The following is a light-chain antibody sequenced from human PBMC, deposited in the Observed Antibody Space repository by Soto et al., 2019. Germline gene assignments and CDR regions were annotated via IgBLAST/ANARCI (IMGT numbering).Light chain of an antibody. Sequence: QSALTQPASVSGSPGQSITISCTGTSSDVGDYNFVSWYQQRPGKAPKLVIYDVSNRPSGVSNRFSGSKSGNTASLTISGLQAEDEADYYCNSYTSSSTYVFGTGTNLTVL. V-gene: IGLV2-14*01. CDR3: NSYTSSSTYV. J-gene: IGLJ1*01. CDR1: SSDVGDYNF. CDR2: DVS.